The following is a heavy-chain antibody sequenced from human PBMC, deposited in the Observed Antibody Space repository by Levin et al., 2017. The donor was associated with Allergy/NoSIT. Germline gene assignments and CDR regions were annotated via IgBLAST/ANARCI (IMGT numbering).Heavy chain of an antibody. V-gene: IGHV3-23*01. CDR3: PKDLSAVPSANYYYAMDV. Sequence: GGSLRLSCAASGFTFSSYAMNWVRQAPGKGLEWVSGTSDSGGSTYYADSVKGRFTISRDNSKNTLYLQVNSLRAEDTALYYCPKDLSAVPSANYYYAMDVWGPGTTVTGYS. CDR1: GFTFSSYA. CDR2: TSDSGGST. D-gene: IGHD2-2*01. J-gene: IGHJ6*01.